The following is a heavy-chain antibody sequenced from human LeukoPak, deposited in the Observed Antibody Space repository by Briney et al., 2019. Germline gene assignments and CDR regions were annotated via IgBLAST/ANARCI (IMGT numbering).Heavy chain of an antibody. V-gene: IGHV1-46*01. Sequence: ASVKVSCKASGYIFTSYYMHWVRQAPGQGLEWMGIINPSGGSTSYAQKFQGRVTKTRDTSTSAVYMELSSLRSEDTAVYYCARAGVGHYYGSGSSSPYYYFDYWGQGTLVTVSS. J-gene: IGHJ4*02. CDR2: INPSGGST. CDR1: GYIFTSYY. CDR3: ARAGVGHYYGSGSSSPYYYFDY. D-gene: IGHD3-10*01.